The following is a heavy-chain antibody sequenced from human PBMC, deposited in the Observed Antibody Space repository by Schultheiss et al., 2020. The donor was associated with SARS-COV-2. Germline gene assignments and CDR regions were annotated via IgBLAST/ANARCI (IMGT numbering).Heavy chain of an antibody. V-gene: IGHV1-46*01. D-gene: IGHD2-2*01. CDR2: INPSGGST. Sequence: ASVKVSCKASGYTFTSYYMHWVRQAPGQGLEWMGIINPSGGSTSYAQKFQGRVTMTTDTSTSTAYMELRSLRSDDTAVYYCARGLNCSSTSCHLGYWGQGTLVTVSS. CDR1: GYTFTSYY. CDR3: ARGLNCSSTSCHLGY. J-gene: IGHJ4*02.